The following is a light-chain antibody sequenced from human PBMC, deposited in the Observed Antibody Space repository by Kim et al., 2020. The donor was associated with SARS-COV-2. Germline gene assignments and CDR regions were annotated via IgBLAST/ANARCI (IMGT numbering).Light chain of an antibody. Sequence: APGKTARSTCGGNNIGSKSVYWYQQKPGQAPVLVIYYDSDRPSGIPERFSGSNSGNTATLTISRVEAGDEADYYCQVWDSSSDHPVFGGGTQLTVL. CDR1: NIGSKS. CDR3: QVWDSSSDHPV. J-gene: IGLJ3*02. CDR2: YDS. V-gene: IGLV3-21*04.